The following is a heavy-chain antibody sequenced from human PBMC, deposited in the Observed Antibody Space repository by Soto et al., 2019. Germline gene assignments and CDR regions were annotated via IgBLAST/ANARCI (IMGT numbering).Heavy chain of an antibody. CDR2: IYYRGRT. D-gene: IGHD2-21*01. V-gene: IGHV4-30-4*01. Sequence: QVQLQESGPGLVKPSQTLSLTCTVSGGSISSGDYYWAWIRQPPGKGPEWIGHIYYRGRTYYNPSLKSRVTISVDTSKNQFSLNLNSVTASDTAVYFCARTYGGDYFDSWGQGTLVTVSS. J-gene: IGHJ4*02. CDR1: GGSISSGDYY. CDR3: ARTYGGDYFDS.